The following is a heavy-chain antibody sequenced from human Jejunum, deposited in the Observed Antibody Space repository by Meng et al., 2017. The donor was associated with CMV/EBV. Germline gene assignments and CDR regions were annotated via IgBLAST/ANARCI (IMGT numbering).Heavy chain of an antibody. CDR1: GGTFSDSA. Sequence: CKTSGGTFSDSAMRCVRQVPGQGLEWLGFIIPILSVTNYTQNFEGRVTIFADKSTSTTYMEFSSLRFDDTAVYYCATSFGGSPYDYWGQGTLVTVSS. D-gene: IGHD3-3*01. V-gene: IGHV1-69*04. CDR2: IIPILSVT. J-gene: IGHJ4*02. CDR3: ATSFGGSPYDY.